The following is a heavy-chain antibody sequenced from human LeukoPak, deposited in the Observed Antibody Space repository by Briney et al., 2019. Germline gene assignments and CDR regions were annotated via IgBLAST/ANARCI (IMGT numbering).Heavy chain of an antibody. CDR2: VYYTGST. V-gene: IGHV4-59*01. CDR1: GGSIRPYY. D-gene: IGHD2-15*01. J-gene: IGHJ5*02. CDR3: ARDGVAATERWFDP. Sequence: SSETLSLTCTVSGGSIRPYYWSWIRQPPGKGLEWIGYVYYTGSTNYNPSLKSRVTISVDTSNNQFSLNLRSVTAADTAVYFCARDGVAATERWFDPWGQGTLVTVSS.